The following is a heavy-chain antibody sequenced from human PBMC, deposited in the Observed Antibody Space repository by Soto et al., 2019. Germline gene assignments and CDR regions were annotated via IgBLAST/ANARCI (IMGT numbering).Heavy chain of an antibody. Sequence: EVQLVESGGGLVQPGGSLRLSCAASGFTVSSNYMSWVRQAPGKGLECVSVLYSGGSTDYADSVKGRFTISRDSSKNTLYLHMNSLRAEDTAVYYCAREPRNRIAGSTTSEDYWGQGTLVTVSS. CDR3: AREPRNRIAGSTTSEDY. CDR2: LYSGGST. D-gene: IGHD1-7*01. V-gene: IGHV3-66*01. CDR1: GFTVSSNY. J-gene: IGHJ4*02.